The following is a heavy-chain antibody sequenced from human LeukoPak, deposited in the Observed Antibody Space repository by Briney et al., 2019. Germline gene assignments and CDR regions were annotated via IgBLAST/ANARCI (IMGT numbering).Heavy chain of an antibody. Sequence: ASVKVSCKASGYTFTSYGISWVRQAPGQGLEWMGWISAYNGNTNYAQKLQGRVTMTTDTSTSTAYMELRSLRSDDTAVYYCARGSYGGYEFEFNVYWGQGTLVTVSS. CDR3: ARGSYGGYEFEFNVY. D-gene: IGHD4-17*01. CDR2: ISAYNGNT. J-gene: IGHJ4*02. CDR1: GYTFTSYG. V-gene: IGHV1-18*04.